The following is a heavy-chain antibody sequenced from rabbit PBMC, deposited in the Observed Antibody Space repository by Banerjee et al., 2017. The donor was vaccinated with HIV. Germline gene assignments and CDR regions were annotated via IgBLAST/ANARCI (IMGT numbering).Heavy chain of an antibody. CDR2: IYPDYGSI. Sequence: QEQLEESGGDLVKPEGSLTLTCTASGFSFSSSYWICWVRQAPGKGPEWIGYIYPDYGSIDYANWVNGRFTISLDNAQTTVFLQMTSLTAADTATYFCARDYGYGGSGYSRLDLWGPGTLVTVS. CDR1: GFSFSSSYW. V-gene: IGHV1S45*01. J-gene: IGHJ3*01. CDR3: ARDYGYGGSGYSRLDL. D-gene: IGHD8-1*01.